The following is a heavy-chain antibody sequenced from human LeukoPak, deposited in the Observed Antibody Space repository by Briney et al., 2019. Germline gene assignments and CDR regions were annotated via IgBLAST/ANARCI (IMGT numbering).Heavy chain of an antibody. J-gene: IGHJ6*02. V-gene: IGHV4-30-4*01. CDR2: IYYSGST. CDR1: GGSISSGDYY. D-gene: IGHD3-3*01. CDR3: ARDSPYYDFWSGDYYYYGMDV. Sequence: SETLSLTCTVSGGSISSGDYYWSWIRQPPGKGLEWIGYIYYSGSTYYNPSLKSRVTISVGTSKNQFSLKLSSVAAADTAVYYCARDSPYYDFWSGDYYYYGMDVWGQGTTVTVSS.